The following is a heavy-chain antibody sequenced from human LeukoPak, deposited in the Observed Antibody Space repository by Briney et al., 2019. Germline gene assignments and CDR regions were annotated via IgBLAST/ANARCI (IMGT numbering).Heavy chain of an antibody. Sequence: SETLSPTCTVSGGSISSSSYYWGWIRQPSGTGLEWIGSIYYSGSTYYNPSLKSRVTISVDTSKNQFSLKLSSVTAADTAVYYCAILDGSGWSDYWGQGTLVTVSS. CDR2: IYYSGST. V-gene: IGHV4-39*01. CDR3: AILDGSGWSDY. CDR1: GGSISSSSYY. J-gene: IGHJ4*02. D-gene: IGHD6-19*01.